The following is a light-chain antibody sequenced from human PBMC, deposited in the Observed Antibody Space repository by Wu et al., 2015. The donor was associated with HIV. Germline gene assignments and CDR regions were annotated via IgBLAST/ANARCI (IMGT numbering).Light chain of an antibody. J-gene: IGKJ2*01. CDR1: QSVSSTY. Sequence: EIVLTQSPGTLSLSPGERATLSCRASQSVSSTYLAWYQQKPGQAPRLLIYGVSSRATGILDRFSGSGSGTDFTLTISRLEPEDFAVYYCQQYGSSPYTFGQGTKLEIK. CDR2: GVS. V-gene: IGKV3-20*01. CDR3: QQYGSSPYT.